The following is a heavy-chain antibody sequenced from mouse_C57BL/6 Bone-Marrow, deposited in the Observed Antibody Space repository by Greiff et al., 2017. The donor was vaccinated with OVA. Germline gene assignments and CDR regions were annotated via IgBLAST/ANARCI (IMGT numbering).Heavy chain of an antibody. D-gene: IGHD2-2*01. J-gene: IGHJ3*01. CDR1: GYTFTSYG. Sequence: QVQLQQSGAELVRPGASVKLSCKASGYTFTSYGISWVKQRTGQGLEWIGEIYPRSGNTYYNEKFKGKATLTADKSSSTAYMELRSLTSEDSAVYFCARGRGYWFAYWGQGTLVTVSA. CDR3: ARGRGYWFAY. CDR2: IYPRSGNT. V-gene: IGHV1-81*01.